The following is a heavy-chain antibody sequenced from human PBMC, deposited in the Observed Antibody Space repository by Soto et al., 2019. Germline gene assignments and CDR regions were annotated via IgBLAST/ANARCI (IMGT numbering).Heavy chain of an antibody. J-gene: IGHJ4*02. D-gene: IGHD2-15*01. CDR3: ARHTPAISISDH. CDR1: GGSISSSSYY. CDR2: IYYSGST. Sequence: SGTLSLTCTVSGGSISSSSYYWGWIRQPPGKGLEWIGSIYYSGSTYYNPSLKSRVTISVDTSKNQFSLKLSSVTAADTAVYYCARHTPAISISDHWGQGTLVTVSS. V-gene: IGHV4-39*01.